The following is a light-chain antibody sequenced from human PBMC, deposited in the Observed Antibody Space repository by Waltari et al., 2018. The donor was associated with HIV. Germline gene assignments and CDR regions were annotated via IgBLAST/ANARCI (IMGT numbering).Light chain of an antibody. V-gene: IGLV1-47*01. Sequence: QSALTQPPSVSGAPGERVTISCSGGAYDMGGSYRYWNQRVPGQAPKLLISRNDVRPSKVPCRFSASRSGTSASLAINGLRSEDEAEYFCAVWDDNVSAVFGGGTKVTVL. CDR2: RND. CDR3: AVWDDNVSAV. CDR1: AYDMGGSY. J-gene: IGLJ3*02.